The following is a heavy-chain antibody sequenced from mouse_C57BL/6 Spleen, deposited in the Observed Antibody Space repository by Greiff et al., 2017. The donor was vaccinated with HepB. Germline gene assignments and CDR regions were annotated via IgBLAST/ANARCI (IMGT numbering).Heavy chain of an antibody. D-gene: IGHD3-2*02. CDR1: GYTFTDYY. CDR3: ARRGQLRLPMDY. V-gene: IGHV1-26*01. CDR2: INPNNGGT. Sequence: VQLQQSGPELVKPGASVKISCKASGYTFTDYYMNWVKQSHGKSLEWIGDINPNNGGTSYNQKFKGKATLTVDKSSSTAYMELRSLTSEDSAVYYCARRGQLRLPMDYWGQGTSVTVSS. J-gene: IGHJ4*01.